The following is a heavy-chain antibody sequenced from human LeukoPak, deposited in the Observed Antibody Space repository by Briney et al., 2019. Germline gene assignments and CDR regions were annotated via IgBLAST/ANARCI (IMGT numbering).Heavy chain of an antibody. CDR3: ARDSNYSGIDY. CDR2: IYTSGSI. V-gene: IGHV4-4*07. Sequence: SETLSLTCTVSGGSISGYYWSWIRQPAGKGLEWIGRIYTSGSINYNPSLKSRVTMSVETSKNQFSLKLSSVTAADTAVYYCARDSNYSGIDYWGQGTLVTVSS. CDR1: GGSISGYY. J-gene: IGHJ4*02. D-gene: IGHD1-26*01.